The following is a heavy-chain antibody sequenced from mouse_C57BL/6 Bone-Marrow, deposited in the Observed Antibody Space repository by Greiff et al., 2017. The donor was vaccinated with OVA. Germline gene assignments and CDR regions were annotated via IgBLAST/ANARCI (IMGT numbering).Heavy chain of an antibody. CDR2: INPNNGGT. J-gene: IGHJ3*01. V-gene: IGHV1-26*01. Sequence: VQLQQSGPELVKPGASVKISCKASGYTFTDYYMNWVKQSHGKSLEWIGDINPNNGGTSYNQKFKGKATLTVDKSSSTAYMELRSLTSEDSAVYYCAGYGSSQYWGQGTLVTVSA. D-gene: IGHD1-1*01. CDR1: GYTFTDYY. CDR3: AGYGSSQY.